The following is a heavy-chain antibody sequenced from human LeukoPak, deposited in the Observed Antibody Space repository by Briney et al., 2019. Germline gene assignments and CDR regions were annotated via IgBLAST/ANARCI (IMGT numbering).Heavy chain of an antibody. J-gene: IGHJ5*02. Sequence: GASVKVSCKASGYTFTSYYMHWVRQAPGQGLEWMGIINPSGGSTIYAQMFQGRVTMTRDTSTSTVYMELSSLRSEDTAVYYCARGPENSNSWYSGWFDPWGQGTLVTVSS. CDR1: GYTFTSYY. D-gene: IGHD6-13*01. CDR3: ARGPENSNSWYSGWFDP. V-gene: IGHV1-46*01. CDR2: INPSGGST.